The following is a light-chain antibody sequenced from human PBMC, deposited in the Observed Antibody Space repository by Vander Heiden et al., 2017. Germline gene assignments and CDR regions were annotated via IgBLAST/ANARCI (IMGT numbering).Light chain of an antibody. Sequence: DIVMTQSPASLAVSLGERATINCQSSQSTFYYFNNKNYLAWYQQTPGQPPKLLISWASTRESGIPDRFSGSGSGTDFTLTISSLQAEDLAVYYCQQYYTTMRTFGQGTKVEIK. J-gene: IGKJ1*01. CDR3: QQYYTTMRT. CDR2: WAS. V-gene: IGKV4-1*01. CDR1: QSTFYYFNNKNY.